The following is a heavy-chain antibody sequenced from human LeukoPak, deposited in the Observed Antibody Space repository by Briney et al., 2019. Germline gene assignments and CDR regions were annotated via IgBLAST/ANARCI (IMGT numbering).Heavy chain of an antibody. CDR1: GYTFTSYY. D-gene: IGHD2-21*01. J-gene: IGHJ4*02. Sequence: ASVKVPCKAFGYTFTSYYMHWVRQAPGQGLEWMGIINPSGGSTSYAQKFQGRVTMTRDTSTSTVYMELSSLRSEDTAVYYCARSRSIVVGDDWGQGTLVTVSS. CDR3: ARSRSIVVGDD. V-gene: IGHV1-46*01. CDR2: INPSGGST.